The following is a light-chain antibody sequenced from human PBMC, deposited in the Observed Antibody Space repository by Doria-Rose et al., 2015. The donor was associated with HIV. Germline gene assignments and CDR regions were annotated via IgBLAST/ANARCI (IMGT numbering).Light chain of an antibody. Sequence: EIVMTQSPGTLSLSPGERATLSCRASQSFSSTYLARYQQKPGQAPSLLIYDGSTRATGIPDRFSASGSGTDFTLTINRLEPEDFALYYCHQYGTSWTFGQGTKVEI. J-gene: IGKJ1*01. CDR1: QSFSSTY. CDR2: DGS. CDR3: HQYGTSWT. V-gene: IGKV3-20*01.